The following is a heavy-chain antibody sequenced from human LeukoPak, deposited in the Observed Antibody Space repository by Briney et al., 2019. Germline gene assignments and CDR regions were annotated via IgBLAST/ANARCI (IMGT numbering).Heavy chain of an antibody. CDR3: AKVLALAALDY. Sequence: GGSLRLSCATSGFTLSIYGMHWVRQAPGKGLEWVAFIRYDGTSQYYADSVKGRFTISRDNSKNTLYLQMNSLRADDTALYYCAKVLALAALDYWGQGTLVTVSS. J-gene: IGHJ4*02. CDR2: IRYDGTSQ. V-gene: IGHV3-30*02. CDR1: GFTLSIYG. D-gene: IGHD6-19*01.